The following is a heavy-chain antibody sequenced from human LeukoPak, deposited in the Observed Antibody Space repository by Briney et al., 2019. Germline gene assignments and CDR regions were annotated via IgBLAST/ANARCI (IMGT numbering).Heavy chain of an antibody. V-gene: IGHV1-18*01. Sequence: RASVKVSCKASGYTFTSYGISWVRQAPGQGLEGMGWISAYNGITDYAQKFQGRVTMTTDTSTSTAYMELRSLRSDDTAVYYCARDRSSSDYWGQGTLVTVSS. D-gene: IGHD6-6*01. CDR1: GYTFTSYG. CDR2: ISAYNGIT. J-gene: IGHJ4*02. CDR3: ARDRSSSDY.